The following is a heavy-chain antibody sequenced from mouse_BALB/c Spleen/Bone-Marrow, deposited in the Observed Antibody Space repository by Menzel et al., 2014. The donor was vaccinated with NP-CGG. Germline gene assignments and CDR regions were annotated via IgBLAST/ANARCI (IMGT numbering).Heavy chain of an antibody. V-gene: IGHV6-6*01. CDR3: TSYYGYY. CDR2: IRNKANNLAA. CDR1: GFTFSDAW. Sequence: LQQSGGGLVQPGGSMKLSCAASGFTFSDAWMDWVRQSPEKGLEWVAEIRNKANNLAAYFSESVKGRFTISRDDSKSSVYLQMNILRPEDTGIYYCTSYYGYYWGQGTTLTVSS. J-gene: IGHJ2*01. D-gene: IGHD1-2*01.